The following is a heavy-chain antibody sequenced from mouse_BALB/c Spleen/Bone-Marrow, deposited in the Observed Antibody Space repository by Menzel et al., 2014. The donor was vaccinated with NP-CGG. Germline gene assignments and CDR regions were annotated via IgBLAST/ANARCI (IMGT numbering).Heavy chain of an antibody. Sequence: VQLQQSGAELVKPGASVKLSCTASGFNIKDTYMHWVKQRPEQGLEWIGRIDPANGNTKYDPKFQGKATITADTSSNTAYLQLSSLTSEDTAVYYCVRYYYGNCFDYWGQGTTLTVSS. CDR2: IDPANGNT. D-gene: IGHD1-1*01. J-gene: IGHJ2*01. V-gene: IGHV14-3*02. CDR3: VRYYYGNCFDY. CDR1: GFNIKDTY.